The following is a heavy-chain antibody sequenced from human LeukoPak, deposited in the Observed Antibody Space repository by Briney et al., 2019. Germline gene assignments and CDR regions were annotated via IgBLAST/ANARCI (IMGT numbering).Heavy chain of an antibody. CDR1: GGSFSGYY. CDR3: ARVSRGGYFDY. CDR2: INHSGST. J-gene: IGHJ4*02. Sequence: SETLSLTCAVYGGSFSGYYWSWIRQPPGKGLEWIGEINHSGSTNYNPSLKSRVTISLDTSKNQFSLKLRSVTAADTAVYYCARVSRGGYFDYWGQGTLVTVSS. V-gene: IGHV4-34*01. D-gene: IGHD3-10*01.